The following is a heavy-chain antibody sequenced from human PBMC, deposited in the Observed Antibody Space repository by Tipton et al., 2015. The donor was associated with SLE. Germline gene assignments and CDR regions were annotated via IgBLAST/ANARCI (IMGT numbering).Heavy chain of an antibody. J-gene: IGHJ6*03. V-gene: IGHV4-34*01. CDR1: GGSFSGYS. D-gene: IGHD6-6*01. CDR2: ITHFRTP. Sequence: TLSLTCALYGGSFSGYSWSWLRRPPGKGLEWIGEITHFRTPNYNPSLNSGVTISLDTPRNQFSLKLNSVTAADTAVYYCAREVVTATRLNYYYYMDVWGKGTTVTISS. CDR3: AREVVTATRLNYYYYMDV.